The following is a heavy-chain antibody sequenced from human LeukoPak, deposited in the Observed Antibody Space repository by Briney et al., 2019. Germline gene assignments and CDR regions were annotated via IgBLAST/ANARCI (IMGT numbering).Heavy chain of an antibody. J-gene: IGHJ4*02. CDR1: GFTFSKAW. CDR2: IHSNDGNT. Sequence: PGGSLKLSCAASGFTFSKAWVSWVRQAPGEGVGGGSSIHSNDGNTYYAESVKGRFTISRDNSKDTLYLQVNSLRAEDTAAYYCARSFRPCSSTSCYFSFDFWGQGIQVAVSS. D-gene: IGHD2-2*01. V-gene: IGHV3-23*01. CDR3: ARSFRPCSSTSCYFSFDF.